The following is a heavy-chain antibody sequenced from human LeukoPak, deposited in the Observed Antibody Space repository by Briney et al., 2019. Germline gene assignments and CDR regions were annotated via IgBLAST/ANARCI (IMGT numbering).Heavy chain of an antibody. D-gene: IGHD3-16*01. V-gene: IGHV1-46*01. CDR1: GYIFTSYY. Sequence: ASVKVSCKASGYIFTSYYMRWVRQAPGQGLEWMGIIIPSGGSTRYAQKFQDRVIMTRDMSTSTVYMELSSLRFDDTAVYYCARGPLGQNPIPDYWGQGTLVTVSS. CDR2: IIPSGGST. J-gene: IGHJ4*02. CDR3: ARGPLGQNPIPDY.